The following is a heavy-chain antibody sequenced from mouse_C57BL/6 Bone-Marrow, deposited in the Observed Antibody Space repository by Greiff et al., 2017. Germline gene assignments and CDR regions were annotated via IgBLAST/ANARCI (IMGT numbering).Heavy chain of an antibody. CDR3: ARDKANWGAWFAY. Sequence: EVKLMESGGGLVKPGGSLKLSCAASGFTFSSYAMSWVRQTPEKRLEWVATISDGGSYTYYPDNVKGRFTISRDNAKNNLYLQMSHLKSEDTAMYYCARDKANWGAWFAYWGQGTLVTVSA. CDR1: GFTFSSYA. V-gene: IGHV5-4*03. J-gene: IGHJ3*01. D-gene: IGHD4-1*01. CDR2: ISDGGSYT.